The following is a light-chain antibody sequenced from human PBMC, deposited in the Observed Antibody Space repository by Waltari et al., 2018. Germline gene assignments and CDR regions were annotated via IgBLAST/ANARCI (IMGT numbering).Light chain of an antibody. Sequence: DIVFTQSPPTLSLSPGVRATLSCRASQSVSSYLAWYQQKPGQAPRLLICDASNRATGIPARFSGSESGTDFTRTISSLEPEDFAVDYCQQRSNWPPLTFGGGTKVEIK. J-gene: IGKJ4*01. CDR1: QSVSSY. V-gene: IGKV3-11*01. CDR3: QQRSNWPPLT. CDR2: DAS.